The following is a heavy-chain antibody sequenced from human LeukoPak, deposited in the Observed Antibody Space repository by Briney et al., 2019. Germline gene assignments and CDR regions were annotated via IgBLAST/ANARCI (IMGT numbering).Heavy chain of an antibody. D-gene: IGHD6-6*01. CDR3: ARGLGVAARPSYYGMDV. Sequence: PSETLSLTCAVYGGSFSGYYWSWIRQPPGKGLEWIGEINHSGSTNYSPSLKSRVTISVDTSKNQFSLKLSSVTAADTAVYYCARGLGVAARPSYYGMDVWGQGTTVTVSS. CDR1: GGSFSGYY. J-gene: IGHJ6*02. V-gene: IGHV4-34*01. CDR2: INHSGST.